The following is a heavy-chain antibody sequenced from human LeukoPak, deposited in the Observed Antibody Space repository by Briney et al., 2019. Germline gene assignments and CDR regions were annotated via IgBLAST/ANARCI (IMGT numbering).Heavy chain of an antibody. Sequence: GGSLRLSCAASGFTFGTYSMNWVRQAPGRGLEWVSYISSSSTTIYYADSVKGRFTISRDNAKNSLYLQMSSLSAEDTAVYYCARSYYDTGGPGYWGQGTLVTVSS. CDR3: ARSYYDTGGPGY. J-gene: IGHJ4*02. D-gene: IGHD3-22*01. CDR2: ISSSSTTI. V-gene: IGHV3-48*01. CDR1: GFTFGTYS.